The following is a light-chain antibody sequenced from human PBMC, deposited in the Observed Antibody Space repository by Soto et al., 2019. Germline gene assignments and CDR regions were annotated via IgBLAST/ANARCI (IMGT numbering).Light chain of an antibody. J-gene: IGLJ3*02. CDR1: SGYSTYA. CDR2: INYDGTH. CDR3: QSLGTGIQV. V-gene: IGLV4-69*01. Sequence: QSVLTQSPSASASLGAWVNLTCTLSSGYSTYAIAWHQQQSEKGPRFLMKINYDGTHSKGDGFFDRFSGSSSGAERHLTISSLQSEDEADYYCQSLGTGIQVFGGGTKLTVL.